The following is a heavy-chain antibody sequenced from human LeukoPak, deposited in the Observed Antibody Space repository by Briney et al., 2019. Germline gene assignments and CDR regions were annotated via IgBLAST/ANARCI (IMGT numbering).Heavy chain of an antibody. CDR3: ARGPGRDVDY. CDR1: AFTFSSYS. CDR2: ISSSSSYI. D-gene: IGHD5-24*01. Sequence: PGGSLRLSCTASAFTFSSYSMNWVRQAPGKGLEWVSSISSSSSYIYYADSVKGRFTISRDNAKNSLYLQMNSLRAEDTAVYYCARGPGRDVDYWGQGTLVTVSS. V-gene: IGHV3-21*01. J-gene: IGHJ4*02.